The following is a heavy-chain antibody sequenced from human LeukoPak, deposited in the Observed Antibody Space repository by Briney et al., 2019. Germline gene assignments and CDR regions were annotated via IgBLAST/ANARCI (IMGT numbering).Heavy chain of an antibody. CDR1: GFTFSTYG. V-gene: IGHV3-30*02. Sequence: GGSLRLSCAASGFTFSTYGMHWVRQAPGKGLEWVAFIQYEGSNKHYADSVKGRFTISRDNSKNTLYLQMNSLRGEDTAIYYCAKDHCTNGVCYTDYWGQGTLVTVSS. J-gene: IGHJ4*02. D-gene: IGHD2-8*01. CDR3: AKDHCTNGVCYTDY. CDR2: IQYEGSNK.